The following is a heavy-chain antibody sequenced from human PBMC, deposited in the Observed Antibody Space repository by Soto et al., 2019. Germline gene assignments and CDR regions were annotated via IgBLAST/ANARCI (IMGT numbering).Heavy chain of an antibody. CDR3: ARDDSYSSSSGWFDP. CDR1: GGTFSSYA. D-gene: IGHD6-6*01. J-gene: IGHJ5*02. Sequence: SVKVSCKASGGTFSSYAISWVRQAPGQGLEWMGGIIPIFGTANYAQKFQGRVTITADESTSTAYMELSSLRSEDTAVYYCARDDSYSSSSGWFDPWGQGTLVTVSS. CDR2: IIPIFGTA. V-gene: IGHV1-69*13.